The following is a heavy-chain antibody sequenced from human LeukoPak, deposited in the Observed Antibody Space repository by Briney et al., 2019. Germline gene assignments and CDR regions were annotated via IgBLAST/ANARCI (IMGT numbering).Heavy chain of an antibody. Sequence: GGSLRLSCAASGFTFSGYGMSWVRQAPGKGLEWVSEIYSDGSTYNAASVKGRFSISRDNSKNTVYLQMNSLRAEDTAVYYCARELREHGVFDIWGQGTMVTVSS. J-gene: IGHJ3*02. CDR2: IYSDGST. CDR1: GFTFSGYG. D-gene: IGHD1-26*01. V-gene: IGHV3-53*01. CDR3: ARELREHGVFDI.